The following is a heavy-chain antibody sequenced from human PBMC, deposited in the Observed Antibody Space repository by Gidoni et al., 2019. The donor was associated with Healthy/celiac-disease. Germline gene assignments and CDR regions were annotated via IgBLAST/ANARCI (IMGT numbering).Heavy chain of an antibody. CDR3: ARDKRSYYGSGSLGFDY. D-gene: IGHD3-10*01. CDR1: GGSVSSGDYY. V-gene: IGHV4-30-4*01. Sequence: QVQLQESGPGLVKPSQTLSLTCTVSGGSVSSGDYYWSWIRQPPGKGLEWIGYIYYSGSTFYNPSLKSRVTISVDTSKNQFSLKLSSVTAADTAVYYCARDKRSYYGSGSLGFDYWGQGTLVTVSS. J-gene: IGHJ4*02. CDR2: IYYSGST.